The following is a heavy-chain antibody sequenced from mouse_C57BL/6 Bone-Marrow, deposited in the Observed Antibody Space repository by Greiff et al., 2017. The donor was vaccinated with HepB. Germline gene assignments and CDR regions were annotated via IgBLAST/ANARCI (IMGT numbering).Heavy chain of an antibody. Sequence: VKLQESGAELVKPGASVKLSCKASGYTFTSYWMQWVKQRPGQGLEWIGEIDPSDSYTNYNQKFKGKATLTVDTSSSTAYMQLSSLTSEDSAVYYCARWRYYGSSGYWGQGTTLTVSS. D-gene: IGHD1-1*01. V-gene: IGHV1-50*01. CDR2: IDPSDSYT. J-gene: IGHJ2*01. CDR1: GYTFTSYW. CDR3: ARWRYYGSSGY.